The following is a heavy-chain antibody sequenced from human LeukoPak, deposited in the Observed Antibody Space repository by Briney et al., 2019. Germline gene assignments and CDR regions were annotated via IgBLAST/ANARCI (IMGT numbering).Heavy chain of an antibody. V-gene: IGHV3-23*01. Sequence: GGSLRLSCAASGFTFSSYAMSWVRQTPGKGLEWVSAISGSGDSTYYADSVKGRFTISRDNPKNTLYLQLNSLRGEDTAVYYCAIVSFGIGARYWGQGTLVTVSS. CDR3: AIVSFGIGARY. CDR2: ISGSGDST. CDR1: GFTFSSYA. D-gene: IGHD6-6*01. J-gene: IGHJ4*02.